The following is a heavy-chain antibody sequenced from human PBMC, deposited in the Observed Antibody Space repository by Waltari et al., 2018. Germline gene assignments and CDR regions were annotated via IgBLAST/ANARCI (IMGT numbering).Heavy chain of an antibody. V-gene: IGHV1-2*02. D-gene: IGHD6-19*01. CDR2: INPNRGGT. J-gene: IGHJ3*02. CDR3: ARGQWLARDAFDI. CDR1: GYTFTGYY. Sequence: QVQLVQSGAEVKKPGASVKVSCKASGYTFTGYYMHWVRQAPGQGLEWMGWINPNRGGTNDAQKLQGRVTMTRETSISTAYMELSRLRSDDTAVYYCARGQWLARDAFDIWGQGTMVTVSS.